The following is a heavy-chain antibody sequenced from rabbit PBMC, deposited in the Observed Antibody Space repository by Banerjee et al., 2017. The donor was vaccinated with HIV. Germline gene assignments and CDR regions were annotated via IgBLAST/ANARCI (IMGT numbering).Heavy chain of an antibody. V-gene: IGHV1S45*01. CDR2: IYTISGDT. Sequence: QEQLVESGGGLVQPEGSLTLTCKASGFTLSSYWMWWVRQAPGKGLELIACIYTISGDTVYATWAKGRFTISKASWTTVTLQMTSLTAADTASYFCARDLAGVIGWNFNLWGQGTLVTVS. J-gene: IGHJ4*01. CDR1: GFTLSSYW. D-gene: IGHD4-1*01. CDR3: ARDLAGVIGWNFNL.